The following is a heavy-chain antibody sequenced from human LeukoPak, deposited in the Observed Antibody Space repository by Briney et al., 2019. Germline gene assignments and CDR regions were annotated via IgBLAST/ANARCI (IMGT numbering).Heavy chain of an antibody. Sequence: SETLSLTCTVSGGSINSGSYYWSWIRQPAGKGLEWIGRIYTSGSTNYNPSLKSRVTISVDTSKNQFSLKLSSVTAADTAVYYCARGGAIWPFDYWGQGTLVTVSS. V-gene: IGHV4-61*02. CDR3: ARGGAIWPFDY. J-gene: IGHJ4*02. CDR1: GGSINSGSYY. D-gene: IGHD3-10*01. CDR2: IYTSGST.